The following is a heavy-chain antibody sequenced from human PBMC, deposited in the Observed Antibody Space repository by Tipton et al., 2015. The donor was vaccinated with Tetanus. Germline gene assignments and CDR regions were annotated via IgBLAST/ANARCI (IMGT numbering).Heavy chain of an antibody. V-gene: IGHV4-30-4*01. Sequence: TLSLTCTVSGASFSSGDYYWSWIRKPPGKDLEWIGYIYQTGTTYYNPSLKGRVTISMDRSSTQFSLRLDSLTAADPAVYYCARAAGFRGLTQYFWGRGTLVSVSS. D-gene: IGHD5-12*01. CDR2: IYQTGTT. CDR3: ARAAGFRGLTQYF. J-gene: IGHJ4*02. CDR1: GASFSSGDYY.